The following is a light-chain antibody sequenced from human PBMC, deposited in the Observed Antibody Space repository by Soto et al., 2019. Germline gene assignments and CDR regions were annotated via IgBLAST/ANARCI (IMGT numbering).Light chain of an antibody. CDR1: RSDVGLYKY. CDR3: SSYSNSDIYVL. J-gene: IGLJ2*01. Sequence: QSALTQPASVSGSPGQSITISCTGTRSDVGLYKYVSWYQQYPGKAPKFIINEVSNRPSGVSNRFSASKSGNTASLTISGLQAEDEADYYCSSYSNSDIYVLFGGGTKVTVL. V-gene: IGLV2-14*01. CDR2: EVS.